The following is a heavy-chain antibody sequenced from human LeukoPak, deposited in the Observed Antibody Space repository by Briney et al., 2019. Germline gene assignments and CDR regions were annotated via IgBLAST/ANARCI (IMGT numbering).Heavy chain of an antibody. CDR2: ISGSGGTT. Sequence: PGGSLRLSCAASGFTFSSYGMSWVRQAPGKGLEWVSAISGSGGTTYCADSVKGRFTISRDNSKNTLYLQMNSLRAEDTAVYYCAKTSMVPYYYYYMDVWGKGTTVTISS. J-gene: IGHJ6*03. V-gene: IGHV3-23*01. CDR1: GFTFSSYG. CDR3: AKTSMVPYYYYYMDV. D-gene: IGHD3-10*01.